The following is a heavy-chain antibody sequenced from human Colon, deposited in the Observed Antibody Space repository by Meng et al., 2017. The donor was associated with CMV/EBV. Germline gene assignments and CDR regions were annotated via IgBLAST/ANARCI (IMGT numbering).Heavy chain of an antibody. J-gene: IGHJ5*02. Sequence: TFSRSTINWVSQAPGKGLEWVSSISSSSSYIFYADSVKGRFTISRDNAKNSLYLQMNSLRAEDTAVYYCARDGGYCSSSGCSGWFDPWGQGTLVTVSS. CDR3: ARDGGYCSSSGCSGWFDP. D-gene: IGHD2-2*01. V-gene: IGHV3-21*01. CDR2: ISSSSSYI. CDR1: TFSRST.